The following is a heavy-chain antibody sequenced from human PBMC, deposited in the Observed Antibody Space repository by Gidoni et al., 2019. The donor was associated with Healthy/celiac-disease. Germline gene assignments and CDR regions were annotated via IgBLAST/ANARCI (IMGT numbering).Heavy chain of an antibody. CDR2: INAGNGNT. CDR1: GYPFTSYA. D-gene: IGHD4-17*01. V-gene: IGHV1-3*01. J-gene: IGHJ5*02. CDR3: ARDSSDYGTNWFDP. Sequence: QVQLVQSGAEVKKPGASVKVSCKASGYPFTSYAMHWVRQAPGQRLEWMGWINAGNGNTKYSQKFQGRVTITRDTSASTAYMELSSLRSEDTAVYYCARDSSDYGTNWFDPWGQGTLVTVSS.